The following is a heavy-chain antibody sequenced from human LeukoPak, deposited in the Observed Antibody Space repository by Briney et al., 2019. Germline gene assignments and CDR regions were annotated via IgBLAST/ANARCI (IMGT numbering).Heavy chain of an antibody. D-gene: IGHD6-13*01. Sequence: GGSLRLSCAASGFTFSSYAMSWLRQAPGKGLVWCSAISGSGGSTYYADSVKGRFTISRDNSKNTLYLQMNSLRAEDTAVYYCAKDVYSSSWYGCDYWGQGTLVTVSS. CDR1: GFTFSSYA. CDR3: AKDVYSSSWYGCDY. V-gene: IGHV3-23*01. CDR2: ISGSGGST. J-gene: IGHJ4*02.